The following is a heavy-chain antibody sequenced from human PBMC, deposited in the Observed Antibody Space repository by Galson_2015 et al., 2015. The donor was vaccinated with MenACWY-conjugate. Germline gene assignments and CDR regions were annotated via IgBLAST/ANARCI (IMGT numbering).Heavy chain of an antibody. CDR3: ARDKGSGKGDY. Sequence: SLRLSCAASGFTFSSYSMNWVRQAPGKGLEWVSYISNSRIYYADSVKGRFTVSRDNAKNLLYLQMNSLRAEDTAMYYCARDKGSGKGDYWGQGTLVTVSS. V-gene: IGHV3-48*04. D-gene: IGHD4-23*01. CDR2: ISNSRI. CDR1: GFTFSSYS. J-gene: IGHJ4*02.